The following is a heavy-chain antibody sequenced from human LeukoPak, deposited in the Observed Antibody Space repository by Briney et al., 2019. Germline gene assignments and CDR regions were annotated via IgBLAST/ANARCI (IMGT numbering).Heavy chain of an antibody. CDR1: GGSVTGGGYY. V-gene: IGHV4-31*03. J-gene: IGHJ4*02. D-gene: IGHD1-26*01. Sequence: SETLSLTCSVSGGSVTGGGYYWSWIRQHPGKGLEWIGFASYSGGTYYNPSLMSRITISVDRSQNQFSLRMRDVTAADTAAYFWATAEWEYFYFDSWGQGALVAVSS. CDR3: ATAEWEYFYFDS. CDR2: ASYSGGT.